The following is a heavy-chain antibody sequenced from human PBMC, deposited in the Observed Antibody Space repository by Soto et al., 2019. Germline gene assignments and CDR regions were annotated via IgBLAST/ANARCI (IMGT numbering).Heavy chain of an antibody. D-gene: IGHD1-26*01. CDR2: ISSNSAYI. V-gene: IGHV3-21*01. CDR1: GFTFRSFT. CDR3: TRDASRDRSARGWFDP. Sequence: GGSLILSCAASGFTFRSFTMNWVRQAPGKGLEWVSTISSNSAYIYYTDALRGRFTISRDNAKNSLHLQMNSLRAEDTAVYYCTRDASRDRSARGWFDPWGQGTLVTVSS. J-gene: IGHJ5*02.